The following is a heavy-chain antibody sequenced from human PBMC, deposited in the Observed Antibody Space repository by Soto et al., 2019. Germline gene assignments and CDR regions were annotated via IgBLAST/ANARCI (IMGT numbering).Heavy chain of an antibody. CDR2: IYWDDDK. CDR1: GFSLSTSGVG. D-gene: IGHD5-12*01. J-gene: IGHJ4*02. CDR3: AHVYGGYDHFDY. Sequence: QITLKESGPTLVKPTQTLTLTCTFSGFSLSTSGVGVGWIRQPPGKALEWLALIYWDDDKRYSPSLKSRITTTKDTSKNQLFLTMTNKDPVDTATYYCAHVYGGYDHFDYWGQGTLVTVSS. V-gene: IGHV2-5*02.